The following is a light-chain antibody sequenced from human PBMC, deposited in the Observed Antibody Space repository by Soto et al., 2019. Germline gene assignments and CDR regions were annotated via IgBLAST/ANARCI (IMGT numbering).Light chain of an antibody. CDR1: SSDVGGYNY. Sequence: QSVLTQPPSASGSPGQSVTISCIGTSSDVGGYNYVSWYQQHPGKAPKLMIYEVSKRPSGVPDRFSGSKSGNTASLTVSGRQAEDQPDYYCSSYAASNNLGVFGGRTKVTLL. J-gene: IGLJ2*01. V-gene: IGLV2-8*01. CDR3: SSYAASNNLGV. CDR2: EVS.